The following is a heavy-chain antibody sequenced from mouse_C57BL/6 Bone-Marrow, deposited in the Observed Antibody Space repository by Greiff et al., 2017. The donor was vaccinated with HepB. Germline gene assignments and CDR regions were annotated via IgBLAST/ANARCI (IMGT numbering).Heavy chain of an antibody. V-gene: IGHV5-17*01. CDR3: ARSHGNYLDY. Sequence: EVKLVESGGGLVKPGGSLKLSCAASGFTFSDYGMHWVRQAPEKGLEWVAYISSGSSTIYYADTVKGRFTIFRDNAKDTLFLRLTSLRSEESAMYYCARSHGNYLDYWGQGTTLTVSS. CDR2: ISSGSSTI. J-gene: IGHJ2*01. D-gene: IGHD2-1*01. CDR1: GFTFSDYG.